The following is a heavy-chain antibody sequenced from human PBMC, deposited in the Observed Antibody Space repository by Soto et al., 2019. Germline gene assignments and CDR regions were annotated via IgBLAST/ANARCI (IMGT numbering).Heavy chain of an antibody. D-gene: IGHD3-10*01. V-gene: IGHV3-53*02. Sequence: EVQLVETGGGLIQPGGSLRLSCAASGFTVSSNYMSWVRQAPGKGLEWVSVIYSGGSTYYADSVKGRFTISRDNSKNTLYLQMNSRRAEDTAVYYCAREGLRGTYYFDYWGQGTLVTVSS. CDR3: AREGLRGTYYFDY. CDR1: GFTVSSNY. CDR2: IYSGGST. J-gene: IGHJ4*02.